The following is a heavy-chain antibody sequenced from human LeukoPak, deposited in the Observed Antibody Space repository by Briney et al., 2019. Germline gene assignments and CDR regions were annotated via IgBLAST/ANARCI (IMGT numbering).Heavy chain of an antibody. V-gene: IGHV5-51*01. CDR2: IYPGDSDT. Sequence: GESLKISCKGSGYSFASHWIGWVRQMPGKGLEWMGIIYPGDSDTRYSPSFQGQVTISADKSISTAYLQWSSLKASDTAMYYCARHDWERSNNHYYHSSTGGNMNYYYMDVWGKGTTVTVSS. CDR1: GYSFASHW. CDR3: ARHDWERSNNHYYHSSTGGNMNYYYMDV. J-gene: IGHJ6*03. D-gene: IGHD3-22*01.